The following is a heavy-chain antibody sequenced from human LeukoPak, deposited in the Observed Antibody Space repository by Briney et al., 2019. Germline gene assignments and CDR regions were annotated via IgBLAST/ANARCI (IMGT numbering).Heavy chain of an antibody. V-gene: IGHV1-3*01. Sequence: ASVKVSCKASGYTFTSYAMHWVRQAPGQRLEWMGWINAGNGNTKYSQKLQGRVTITRDTSASTAYMELSSLRSEDTAVYYCARDGPRYCSGGSCWLGIFREASDAFDIWGQGTMVTVSS. CDR1: GYTFTSYA. CDR2: INAGNGNT. J-gene: IGHJ3*02. CDR3: ARDGPRYCSGGSCWLGIFREASDAFDI. D-gene: IGHD2-15*01.